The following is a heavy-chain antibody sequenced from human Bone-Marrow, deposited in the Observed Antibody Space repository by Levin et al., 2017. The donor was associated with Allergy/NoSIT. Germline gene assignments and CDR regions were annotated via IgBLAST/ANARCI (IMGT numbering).Heavy chain of an antibody. CDR2: IYSGGST. CDR3: AGHTAGEY. D-gene: IGHD5-18*01. CDR1: EFTVSNNH. Sequence: GESLKISCAASEFTVSNNHMNWVRQAPGKGLEWVSLIYSGGSTYYADSVKGRFTISRDNSKNTLFLQMNSLRAEDTAVYDCAGHTAGEYWGQGALVTVSS. J-gene: IGHJ4*02. V-gene: IGHV3-66*04.